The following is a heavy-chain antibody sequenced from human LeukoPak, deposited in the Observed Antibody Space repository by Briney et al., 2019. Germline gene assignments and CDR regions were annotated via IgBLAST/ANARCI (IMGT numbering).Heavy chain of an antibody. D-gene: IGHD6-19*01. CDR3: AKDDSPNSSGWYGVFDY. CDR2: ISWNSGSI. V-gene: IGHV3-9*01. CDR1: GFTLDDYA. Sequence: GGSLGLSCAASGFTLDDYAMHWVRQAPGKGLEWVSGISWNSGSIGYADSVKGRFTISRDNAKSSLYLQMNSLRAEDTALYYCAKDDSPNSSGWYGVFDYWGQGTLVTVSS. J-gene: IGHJ4*02.